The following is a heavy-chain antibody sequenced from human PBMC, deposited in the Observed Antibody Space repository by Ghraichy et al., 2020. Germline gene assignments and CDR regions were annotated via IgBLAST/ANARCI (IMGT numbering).Heavy chain of an antibody. CDR2: IYHSGST. CDR1: GYSISSGYY. CDR3: ARDITMIVFSVRYFDL. V-gene: IGHV4-38-2*02. D-gene: IGHD3-22*01. Sequence: SETLSLTCAVSGYSISSGYYWGWIRQPPGKGLEWIGSIYHSGSTYYNPSLKSRVTISVDTSKNQFSLKLSSVTAADTAVYYCARDITMIVFSVRYFDLWGRGTLVTVSS. J-gene: IGHJ2*01.